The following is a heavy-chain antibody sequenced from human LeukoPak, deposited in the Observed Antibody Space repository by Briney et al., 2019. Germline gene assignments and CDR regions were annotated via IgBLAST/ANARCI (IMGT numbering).Heavy chain of an antibody. CDR3: AREDYYGSGSQYGMDV. V-gene: IGHV3-21*01. CDR1: GFTFSSYS. D-gene: IGHD3-10*01. J-gene: IGHJ6*02. Sequence: GGSLRLSCAASGFTFSSYSMNWVRQAPGKGLEWVSSISSSSSYIYYADSVKGRFTISRDNAKNSLYLQMNSLRAEDTAVYYCAREDYYGSGSQYGMDVWGQGTTVTVSS. CDR2: ISSSSSYI.